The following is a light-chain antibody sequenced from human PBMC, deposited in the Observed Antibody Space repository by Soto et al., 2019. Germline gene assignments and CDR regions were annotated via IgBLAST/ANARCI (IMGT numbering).Light chain of an antibody. V-gene: IGKV3-20*01. CDR2: DTS. CDR1: QSVSSSY. Sequence: EIVLTQSPGTLSLSLGERATLSCRASQSVSSSYLAWYQQKPGQAPRLLIYDTSKRATGIPDRFSGSGSGTDFTLTISRLEPEDFAVYYCQQYGSSPKTFGQGTKVDIK. CDR3: QQYGSSPKT. J-gene: IGKJ1*01.